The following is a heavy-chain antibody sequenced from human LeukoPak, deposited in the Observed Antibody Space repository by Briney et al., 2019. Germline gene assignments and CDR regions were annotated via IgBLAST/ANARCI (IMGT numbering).Heavy chain of an antibody. CDR1: GFTFSSYS. Sequence: GGSLRLSCAASGFTFSSYSMNWVRQAPGKGLEWVSYISSSSSTIYYADSVKGRFTISRDNAKNSLYLQMNSLRAEDTAVYYCARDWETSGSYYSYFQHWGQGTLVTVSS. D-gene: IGHD1-26*01. CDR2: ISSSSSTI. V-gene: IGHV3-48*04. J-gene: IGHJ1*01. CDR3: ARDWETSGSYYSYFQH.